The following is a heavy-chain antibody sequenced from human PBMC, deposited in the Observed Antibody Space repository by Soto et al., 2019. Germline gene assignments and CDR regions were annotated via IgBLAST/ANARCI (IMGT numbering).Heavy chain of an antibody. Sequence: QVQLVQSGAEVKKPGASVKVSCKASGYTFTTYDINWMRQATGQGLEWLGWMNPNNGVTGYAQKFQDRVTMTRDTSMNTAYMELSSLSNEDTAIYYCARNRRLTGDFDYWGLGTLVTVSS. CDR1: GYTFTTYD. CDR3: ARNRRLTGDFDY. J-gene: IGHJ4*02. V-gene: IGHV1-8*01. CDR2: MNPNNGVT. D-gene: IGHD7-27*01.